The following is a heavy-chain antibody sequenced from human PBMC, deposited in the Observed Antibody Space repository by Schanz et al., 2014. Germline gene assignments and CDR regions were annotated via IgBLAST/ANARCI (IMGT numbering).Heavy chain of an antibody. CDR1: GFTFSDYY. CDR2: ISSSGSSI. Sequence: QVPLVESGGGLVKPGGSLRLSCAASGFTFSDYYMSWIRQAPGKGLEWVSSISSSGSSIYYADSVKGRFTISRDNAKNSLYLQMNSLRAEDTAVYYCAKDHAGSDILTALGNWGQGTLVTVSS. CDR3: AKDHAGSDILTALGN. V-gene: IGHV3-11*01. D-gene: IGHD3-9*01. J-gene: IGHJ4*02.